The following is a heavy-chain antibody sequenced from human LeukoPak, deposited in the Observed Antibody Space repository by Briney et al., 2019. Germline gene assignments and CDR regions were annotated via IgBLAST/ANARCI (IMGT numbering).Heavy chain of an antibody. J-gene: IGHJ4*02. D-gene: IGHD2-2*01. CDR1: GFTFSSNY. CDR3: ARGGILGYCSSTSCYLDY. V-gene: IGHV3-66*02. Sequence: PGGSLRLSCAASGFTFSSNYMSWVRQAPGKGLERVSVIYSGGSTYYADSVEGRFTISRDNSKNTLYLQMNSLRAEDTAVYYCARGGILGYCSSTSCYLDYWGQGTLVTVSS. CDR2: IYSGGST.